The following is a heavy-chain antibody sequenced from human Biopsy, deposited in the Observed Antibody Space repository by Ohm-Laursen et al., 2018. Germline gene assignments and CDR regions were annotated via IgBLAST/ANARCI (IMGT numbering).Heavy chain of an antibody. CDR1: GYTFTLQY. J-gene: IGHJ1*01. CDR2: INPHSGTT. Sequence: SSLKVSCEASGYTFTLQYLHWGRQVPGQGLEWMGWINPHSGTTKFARDFQGRVTITRDTSITTAYMELRRLRSDDTAVYYCAKGQDLRGGAEYFQHWGQGALVTVSS. V-gene: IGHV1-2*02. D-gene: IGHD2-15*01. CDR3: AKGQDLRGGAEYFQH.